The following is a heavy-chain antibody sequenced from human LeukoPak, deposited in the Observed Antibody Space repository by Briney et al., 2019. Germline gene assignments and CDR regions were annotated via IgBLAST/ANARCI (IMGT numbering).Heavy chain of an antibody. Sequence: GGSLRLSCVGSGFSFSSSAMSWVRLTPGKGLEWVSSITGNGATTSYSDSVKGRFTISRDNSKNTLSLQMSSLRVEDTAVYFCAKERRRVDTEMVRSYYFENWGQGTLVTVSS. J-gene: IGHJ4*02. D-gene: IGHD5-18*01. CDR2: ITGNGATT. V-gene: IGHV3-23*01. CDR3: AKERRRVDTEMVRSYYFEN. CDR1: GFSFSSSA.